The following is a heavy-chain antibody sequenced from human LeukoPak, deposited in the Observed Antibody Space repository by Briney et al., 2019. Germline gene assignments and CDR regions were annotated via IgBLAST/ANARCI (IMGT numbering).Heavy chain of an antibody. D-gene: IGHD6-13*01. Sequence: GGSLRLYCAASGFTCSSYWMSWDRQAPGQGLEWVANIKQDGSEKYYVDSVKGRFTISRDNAKNSLYLQMNSLRAEDTAVYYCASGYSSMHFDYWGQGTLVTVSS. V-gene: IGHV3-7*01. CDR2: IKQDGSEK. CDR3: ASGYSSMHFDY. CDR1: GFTCSSYW. J-gene: IGHJ4*02.